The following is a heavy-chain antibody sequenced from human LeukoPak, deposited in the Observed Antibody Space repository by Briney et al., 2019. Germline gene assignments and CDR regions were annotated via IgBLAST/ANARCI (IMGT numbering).Heavy chain of an antibody. J-gene: IGHJ4*02. CDR3: ARQSGELRTYFDY. CDR1: GGTFSSYA. V-gene: IGHV1-69*13. CDR2: IIPIFGTA. D-gene: IGHD1-26*01. Sequence: ASVKVSCKASGGTFSSYAISWVRQAPGQGLEWMGGIIPIFGTANYAQKFQGRVTITADESTSTAHMELSSLRSEDTAVYYCARQSGELRTYFDYWGQGTLVTVSS.